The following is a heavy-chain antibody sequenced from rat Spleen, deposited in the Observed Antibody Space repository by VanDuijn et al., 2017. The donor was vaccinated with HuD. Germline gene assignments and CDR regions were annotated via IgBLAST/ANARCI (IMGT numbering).Heavy chain of an antibody. Sequence: EVQLVESDGGLVQPGRSLKLSCAASGFTFSDYYIAWVRQAPTKGLEWVATISYDGFNTYYRDSVKGRFTISRDNAKSTLYLQMDSLRSEDTATYYCARRYDFDYWGQGVMVTVSS. J-gene: IGHJ2*01. CDR2: ISYDGFNT. CDR1: GFTFSDYY. D-gene: IGHD1-11*01. CDR3: ARRYDFDY. V-gene: IGHV5-29*01.